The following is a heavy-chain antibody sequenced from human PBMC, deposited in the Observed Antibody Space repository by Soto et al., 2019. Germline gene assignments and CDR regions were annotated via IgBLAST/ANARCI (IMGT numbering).Heavy chain of an antibody. Sequence: GESRKISYKGSGYSFTSYWIGWVGQMPGKGREWMGIIYPGDSDTRYSPSFQGKVTLPADKSISTAYLQWSSMKGSDTAMYYYARLPFYSNYEIYYYYGMDVCGQGTTVTVSS. CDR1: GYSFTSYW. CDR2: IYPGDSDT. J-gene: IGHJ6*02. CDR3: ARLPFYSNYEIYYYYGMDV. V-gene: IGHV5-51*01. D-gene: IGHD4-4*01.